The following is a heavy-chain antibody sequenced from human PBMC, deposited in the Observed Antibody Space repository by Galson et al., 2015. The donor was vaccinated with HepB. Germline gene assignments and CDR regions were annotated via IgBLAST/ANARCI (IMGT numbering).Heavy chain of an antibody. CDR1: GFTFSSYS. D-gene: IGHD3-3*01. J-gene: IGHJ4*02. V-gene: IGHV3-48*01. Sequence: SLRLSCAVSGFTFSSYSMNWVRQAPGKGLEWVSYISSSSTTIYYADSVKGRFTISRDNAKNSVYLQMNSLRAEDTAVYYCARDRARVVDYWGQGTLVTVSS. CDR3: ARDRARVVDY. CDR2: ISSSSTTI.